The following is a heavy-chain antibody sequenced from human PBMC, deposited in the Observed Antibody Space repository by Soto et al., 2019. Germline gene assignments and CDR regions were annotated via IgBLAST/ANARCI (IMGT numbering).Heavy chain of an antibody. CDR3: ARSRITMVRGVNRGERFDY. D-gene: IGHD3-10*01. V-gene: IGHV4-34*01. Sequence: QVQLQQWGAGLLKPSETLSLTCAVYGGSFSGYYWSWIRQPPGKGLEWIGEINHSGSTNYNPSLKRRVTISVDTSKNQFSLKLSSVTAAATAVYYCARSRITMVRGVNRGERFDYWGQGTLVTVSS. CDR1: GGSFSGYY. J-gene: IGHJ4*02. CDR2: INHSGST.